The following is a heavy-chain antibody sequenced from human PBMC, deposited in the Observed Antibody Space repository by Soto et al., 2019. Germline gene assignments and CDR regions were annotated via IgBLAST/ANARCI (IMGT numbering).Heavy chain of an antibody. CDR3: ARGVAGSGFDL. Sequence: SQTLSLTCAISGDSVSSNTAAWNWIRSSPSRGLEWLGRTYYRSNWRHDYAVSVKSRITVNPDTSKNHFSLQLNSVTPDDTAVYYCARGVAGSGFDLWGQGTLVSVSS. CDR2: TYYRSNWRH. D-gene: IGHD6-19*01. J-gene: IGHJ4*02. CDR1: GDSVSSNTAA. V-gene: IGHV6-1*01.